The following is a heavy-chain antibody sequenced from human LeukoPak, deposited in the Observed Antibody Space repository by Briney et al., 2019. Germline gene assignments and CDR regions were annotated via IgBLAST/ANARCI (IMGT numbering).Heavy chain of an antibody. CDR3: AKGGLLGDADAFDI. J-gene: IGHJ3*02. D-gene: IGHD2-21*01. CDR2: ISGSGGGT. V-gene: IGHV3-23*01. CDR1: GFTFSSYA. Sequence: AGSLRLSCAASGFTFSSYAMSWVRQAPRKGLEWVSAISGSGGGTSYADSVQDRLTISSDNPKNTLYLQMNGLRAEETAVYYCAKGGLLGDADAFDIWGQGTMVTVSS.